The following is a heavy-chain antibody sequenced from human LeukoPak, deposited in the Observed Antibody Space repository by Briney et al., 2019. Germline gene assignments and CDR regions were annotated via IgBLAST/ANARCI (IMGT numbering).Heavy chain of an antibody. D-gene: IGHD3-10*01. Sequence: GESLKISCQGFGYSFATYWIGWVRQVPGKGLEWMGNIYPRDSDTRYSPAFRGQVSISVDKSISTASLQWSSLKASDSATYYCVRRNYYGSGSHYSHFDYWGQGTLVTVSS. J-gene: IGHJ4*02. V-gene: IGHV5-51*01. CDR2: IYPRDSDT. CDR1: GYSFATYW. CDR3: VRRNYYGSGSHYSHFDY.